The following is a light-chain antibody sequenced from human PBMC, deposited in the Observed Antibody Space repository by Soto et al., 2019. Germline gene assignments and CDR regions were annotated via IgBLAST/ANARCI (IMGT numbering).Light chain of an antibody. V-gene: IGLV2-14*03. CDR3: SSYTSSSTRE. CDR1: SSDVGGYNY. J-gene: IGLJ2*01. CDR2: DVS. Sequence: QSALTQPASVSGSPGQSITISCTGTSSDVGGYNYVSWYQRHPGKAPKLMIYDVSNRPSGVSNRFSGSKSGNTASLTISGLQAEDEADYYCSSYTSSSTREFGGGTKLTVL.